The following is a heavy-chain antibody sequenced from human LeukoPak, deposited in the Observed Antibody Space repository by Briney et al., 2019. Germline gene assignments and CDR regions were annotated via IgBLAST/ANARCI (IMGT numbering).Heavy chain of an antibody. CDR1: GVSISSSSYY. J-gene: IGHJ4*02. V-gene: IGHV4-39*02. CDR2: IYYSGST. Sequence: SETLSLTCTVSGVSISSSSYYWGWIRQPPGKGLEWIGSIYYSGSTYYNPSLKSRVTISVDTSKNQFSLKLSSVTAADTAVYYCARDPADYYDSSGYYYRVFDYWGQGTLVTVSS. CDR3: ARDPADYYDSSGYYYRVFDY. D-gene: IGHD3-22*01.